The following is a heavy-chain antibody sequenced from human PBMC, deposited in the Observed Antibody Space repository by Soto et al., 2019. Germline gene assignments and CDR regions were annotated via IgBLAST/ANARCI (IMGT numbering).Heavy chain of an antibody. CDR3: AKDTRGSLGGTGDAFDI. Sequence: EVQLVESGGGLVQPGRSLRLSCAASGFTFDDYAMHWVRQAPGKGLEWVSGISWNSGSIGYADSVKGRFTISRDNAKNSLDLQMNSLRAEDTALYYCAKDTRGSLGGTGDAFDIWGQGTMVTVSS. D-gene: IGHD1-7*01. CDR1: GFTFDDYA. CDR2: ISWNSGSI. J-gene: IGHJ3*02. V-gene: IGHV3-9*01.